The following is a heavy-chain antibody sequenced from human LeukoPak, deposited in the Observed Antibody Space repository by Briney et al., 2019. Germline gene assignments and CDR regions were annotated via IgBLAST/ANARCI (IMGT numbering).Heavy chain of an antibody. CDR1: GYSFTSYR. J-gene: IGHJ4*02. Sequence: ASVKVSCKASGYSFTSYRIYCVRQATGQGLEWMGWMNPNSGNTGYVQKFQGRVTMTRNPSISTVYMELSSLRSEDTAVYYCARASGNGDFDYWGQGTLVTVSS. D-gene: IGHD4-23*01. V-gene: IGHV1-8*01. CDR3: ARASGNGDFDY. CDR2: MNPNSGNT.